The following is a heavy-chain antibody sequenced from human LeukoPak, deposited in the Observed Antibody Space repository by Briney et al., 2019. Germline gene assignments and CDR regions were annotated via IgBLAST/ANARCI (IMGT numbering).Heavy chain of an antibody. D-gene: IGHD3-10*01. V-gene: IGHV4-39*01. CDR1: GFTFSSYA. CDR3: ARATTMVRGVPIYYFDY. CDR2: IYYSGST. J-gene: IGHJ4*02. Sequence: GSLRLSCAASGFTFSSYAMSWVRQAPGKGLEWIGSIYYSGSTYYNPSLKSRVTISVDTSKNQFSLKLSSVTAADTAVYYCARATTMVRGVPIYYFDYWGQGTLVTVSS.